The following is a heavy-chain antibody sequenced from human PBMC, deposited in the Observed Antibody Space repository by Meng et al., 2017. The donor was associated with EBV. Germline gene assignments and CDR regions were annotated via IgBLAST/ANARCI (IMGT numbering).Heavy chain of an antibody. J-gene: IGHJ4*02. D-gene: IGHD6-19*01. CDR3: GRGVAVGVPGPGDY. CDR2: INVGVGEA. V-gene: IGHV1-3*01. Sequence: AVGRKPRASAKVACRTAGYAFTSYRLHGVRQAPRQRLVWWVWINVGVGEAKNYEKMQGGGAISSDTSATTGYNKLRSRRSEDTTVYYCGRGVAVGVPGPGDYWGQGTLVTVSS. CDR1: GYAFTSYR.